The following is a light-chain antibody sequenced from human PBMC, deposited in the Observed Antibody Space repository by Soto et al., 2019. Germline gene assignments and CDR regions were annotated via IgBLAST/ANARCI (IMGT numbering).Light chain of an antibody. CDR2: AAS. CDR3: QQSYSTPSIT. CDR1: QSISSY. V-gene: IGKV1-39*01. Sequence: DIHMTLSASSLSASVGDRVTITCRASQSISSYLNWYQQKPGKAPKLLIYAASSLQSGVPSRFSGSGSGTDFTLTISSLQPEDFATYYCQQSYSTPSITFGQGTRLEIK. J-gene: IGKJ5*01.